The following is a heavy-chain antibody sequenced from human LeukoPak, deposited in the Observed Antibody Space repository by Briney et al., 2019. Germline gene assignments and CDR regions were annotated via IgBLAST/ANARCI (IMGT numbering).Heavy chain of an antibody. J-gene: IGHJ4*02. CDR1: GFTFSAYW. D-gene: IGHD3-9*01. CDR3: AKRGVTGYKEGFDY. Sequence: GGSLRLSCAASGFTFSAYWMHWVRQAPGKGLVWVSRTDTDVRSTSYADSVKGRFTISRDNSKNTLYLQMNSLRAEDTAVYYCAKRGVTGYKEGFDYWGQGTLVTVSS. CDR2: TDTDVRST. V-gene: IGHV3-74*01.